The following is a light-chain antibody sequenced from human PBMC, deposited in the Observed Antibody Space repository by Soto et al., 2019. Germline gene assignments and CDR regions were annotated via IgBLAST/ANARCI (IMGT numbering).Light chain of an antibody. Sequence: DIVMTQSPLSLPVTPGEPASISCRSSQSLLHSNGHNYLEWYLQKPGQSPQLLIYLGSTRASGVPDMFSGSGSGKDFTLKISRVEAEDVGVYYCMQALQTAWTFGQGTKVEIK. J-gene: IGKJ1*01. CDR2: LGS. CDR1: QSLLHSNGHNY. V-gene: IGKV2-28*01. CDR3: MQALQTAWT.